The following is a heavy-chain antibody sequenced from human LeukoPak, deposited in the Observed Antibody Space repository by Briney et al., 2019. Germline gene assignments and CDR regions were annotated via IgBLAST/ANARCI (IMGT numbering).Heavy chain of an antibody. V-gene: IGHV1-2*02. CDR1: GYTFTGYY. Sequence: ASVKVSCKASGYTFTGYYMHWVRQAPGQGLEWMGWINPNSGGTNYAQKFQGRVTMTRDTSISTAYMELSRLRSDDTAVYYCARDSYHPYSSGWYSLYWFDPWGQGTLVTVSS. CDR2: INPNSGGT. J-gene: IGHJ5*02. D-gene: IGHD6-19*01. CDR3: ARDSYHPYSSGWYSLYWFDP.